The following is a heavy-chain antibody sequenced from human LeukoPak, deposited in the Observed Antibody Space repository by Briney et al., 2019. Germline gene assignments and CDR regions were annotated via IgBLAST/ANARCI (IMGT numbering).Heavy chain of an antibody. Sequence: GGSLRLSCAASGFTFSSYGMHWVRQAPGKGLEWVAVISYDGSNTYYADSVKGRFTISRDNSKNTLYLQMNSLRAGDTAVYYCATETDHRVIILFEFAYWGQGTLVTVSA. CDR1: GFTFSSYG. V-gene: IGHV3-30*03. J-gene: IGHJ4*02. CDR2: ISYDGSNT. CDR3: ATETDHRVIILFEFAY. D-gene: IGHD3-3*01.